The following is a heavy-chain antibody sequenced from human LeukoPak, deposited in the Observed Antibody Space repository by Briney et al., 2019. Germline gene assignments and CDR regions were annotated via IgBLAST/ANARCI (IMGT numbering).Heavy chain of an antibody. CDR3: ARDGGSYYGYYYYMDV. Sequence: ASESLSLTCTVSGRSLSSSRDYWGWLRKPPVKGLDWTGSSYYSGSTYYKPSLKSRVTISVDTPKNQVALKLSSVTAADTAVYYCARDGGSYYGYYYYMDVWGKGTTVTVSS. CDR1: GRSLSSSRDY. D-gene: IGHD1-26*01. J-gene: IGHJ6*03. V-gene: IGHV4-39*06. CDR2: SYYSGST.